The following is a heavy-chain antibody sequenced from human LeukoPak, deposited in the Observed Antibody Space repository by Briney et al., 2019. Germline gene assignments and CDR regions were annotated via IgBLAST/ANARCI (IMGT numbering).Heavy chain of an antibody. CDR2: IYTSGST. V-gene: IGHV4-4*07. CDR3: ARTHGYYYDSSGYYFDY. J-gene: IGHJ4*02. Sequence: SETLSLXCTVSGGSISSYYWSWIRQPAGKGLEWIGRIYTSGSTNYNPSLKSRVTMSVDTSKNQFSLKLSSVTAADTAVYYCARTHGYYYDSSGYYFDYWGPETLVTVSS. D-gene: IGHD3-22*01. CDR1: GGSISSYY.